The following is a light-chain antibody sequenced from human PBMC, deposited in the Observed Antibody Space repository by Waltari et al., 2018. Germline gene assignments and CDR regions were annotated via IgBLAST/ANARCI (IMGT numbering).Light chain of an antibody. J-gene: IGLJ2*01. Sequence: QSVLTQPPSASGTPGQRVSHSCSRTYSNTVNTAKHWYQQLPGTAPKLLIYKKYQRPVGVPARFSGSKSGTSASLAISGLQSEDEADYYCAAWEDSLNGHVVFGGGTKLTVL. CDR2: KKY. V-gene: IGLV1-44*01. CDR1: YSNTVNTA. CDR3: AAWEDSLNGHVV.